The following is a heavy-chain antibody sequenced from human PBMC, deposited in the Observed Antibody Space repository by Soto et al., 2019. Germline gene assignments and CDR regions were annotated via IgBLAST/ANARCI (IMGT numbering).Heavy chain of an antibody. CDR1: GYTFFNYG. J-gene: IGHJ5*02. V-gene: IGHV1-18*01. CDR3: ARLVGPTSSDNWFDP. D-gene: IGHD1-26*01. Sequence: QVKLVQSGAEVRKPGASVKVSCKASGYTFFNYGITRVRQAPGQGLEWMGWVSGYNGHTNYAQKFEGRVTMTRDIATTKAYMELRNLRSDDTAVYYCARLVGPTSSDNWFDPWGQGTLVTVSS. CDR2: VSGYNGHT.